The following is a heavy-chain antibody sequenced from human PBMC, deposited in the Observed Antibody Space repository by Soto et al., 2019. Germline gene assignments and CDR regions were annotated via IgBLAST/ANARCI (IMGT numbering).Heavy chain of an antibody. CDR2: IYHSGST. Sequence: SETLSLTXAVSGYSISSGYYWGWIRQPPGKGLEWIGSIYHSGSTYYNPSLKSRVTISVDTSKSQFSLKLSSVTAADTALYYCARDERWLQSSFDYWGQGTLVTVSS. D-gene: IGHD5-12*01. CDR3: ARDERWLQSSFDY. V-gene: IGHV4-38-2*02. CDR1: GYSISSGYY. J-gene: IGHJ4*02.